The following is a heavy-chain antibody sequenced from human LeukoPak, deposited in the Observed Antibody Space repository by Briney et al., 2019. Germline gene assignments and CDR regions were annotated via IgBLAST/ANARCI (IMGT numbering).Heavy chain of an antibody. J-gene: IGHJ4*02. Sequence: PSETLSLTCAVYGGSFSGYYWSWIRQPPGKGLEWIGEINHSGSTNYNPSIKSRVTISVDTSKNQFSLNLTSVTAADTAVYYCARTSYYDSSGLDYWGQGTLVTVSS. CDR1: GGSFSGYY. V-gene: IGHV4-34*01. CDR3: ARTSYYDSSGLDY. D-gene: IGHD3-22*01. CDR2: INHSGST.